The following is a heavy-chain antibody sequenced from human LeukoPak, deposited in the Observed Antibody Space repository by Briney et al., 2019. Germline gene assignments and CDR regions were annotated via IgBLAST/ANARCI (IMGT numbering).Heavy chain of an antibody. V-gene: IGHV3-23*01. CDR3: ARPPQLPHPFDY. CDR2: ISGSGGST. J-gene: IGHJ4*02. CDR1: GFTFSSYS. Sequence: GGSLRLPCAASGFTFSSYSMNWVRQAPGKGLEWVSAISGSGGSTYYADSVKGRFTISRDNSKNTLYLQMNSLRAEDTAVYYCARPPQLPHPFDYWGQGTLVTVSS. D-gene: IGHD2-2*01.